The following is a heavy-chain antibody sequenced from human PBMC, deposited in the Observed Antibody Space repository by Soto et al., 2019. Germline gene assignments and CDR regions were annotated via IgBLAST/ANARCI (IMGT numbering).Heavy chain of an antibody. Sequence: QTGGSLRLSCAASGFTFSSYAMRWVRQAPGKGLEWVAVISYDGSNKYYADSVKGRFTISRDNSKNTLYLQMNSLRAEDTAVYYCARDRASFDYWGQGTLVTVSS. CDR1: GFTFSSYA. D-gene: IGHD1-26*01. V-gene: IGHV3-30-3*01. CDR3: ARDRASFDY. J-gene: IGHJ4*02. CDR2: ISYDGSNK.